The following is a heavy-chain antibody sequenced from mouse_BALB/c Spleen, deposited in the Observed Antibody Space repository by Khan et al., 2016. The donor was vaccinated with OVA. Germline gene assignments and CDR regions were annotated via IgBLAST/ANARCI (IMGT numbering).Heavy chain of an antibody. CDR2: ISYSGST. CDR1: GYSITSNYA. D-gene: IGHD1-1*01. CDR3: ARGNYYGYAMDY. J-gene: IGHJ4*01. V-gene: IGHV3-2*02. Sequence: EVQLRESGPGLVKPSQSLSLTCTVTGYSITSNYAWNWIRQLPGNKLEWMGYISYSGSTSYNPSLKSRISITRDTSKNQFFLQLNSVTTEDAATYYCARGNYYGYAMDYWGQGTSVTVSS.